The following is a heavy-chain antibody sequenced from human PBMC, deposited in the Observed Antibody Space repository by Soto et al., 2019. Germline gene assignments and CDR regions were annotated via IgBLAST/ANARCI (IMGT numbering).Heavy chain of an antibody. CDR3: ASSSVMRRYYFDY. Sequence: SETLSLTCTVSGGSISSYYWSWIRQPPGKGLEWIGYIYYSGSTNYNPSLKSRVTISVDTSKNQFSLKLSSVTAADTAVYYCASSSVMRRYYFDYWGQGTLVTVSS. J-gene: IGHJ4*02. V-gene: IGHV4-59*08. CDR2: IYYSGST. D-gene: IGHD3-16*01. CDR1: GGSISSYY.